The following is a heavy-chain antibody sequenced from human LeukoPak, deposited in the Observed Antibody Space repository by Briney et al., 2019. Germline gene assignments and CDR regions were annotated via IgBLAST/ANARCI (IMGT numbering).Heavy chain of an antibody. Sequence: GGSLRLSCAASGFTFSSYWMSWVRQAPGKGLEWVANIKQDGSEKYYVDSVKGRFTISRDNAKNSLYLQMNSLRAEDTAVYYCAREFEVGAYAFDIWGQGTMVTVSS. D-gene: IGHD1-26*01. CDR2: IKQDGSEK. CDR3: AREFEVGAYAFDI. V-gene: IGHV3-7*01. J-gene: IGHJ3*02. CDR1: GFTFSSYW.